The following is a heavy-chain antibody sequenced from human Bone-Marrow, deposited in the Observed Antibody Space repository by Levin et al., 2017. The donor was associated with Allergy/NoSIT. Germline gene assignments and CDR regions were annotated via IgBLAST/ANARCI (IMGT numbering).Heavy chain of an antibody. CDR3: ARDSPGSSGYLNDYGMDV. CDR2: IYYSGST. Sequence: SETLSLTCTVSGGSISSGGYYWSWIRQHPGKGLEWIGYIYYSGSTYYNPSLKSRVTISVDTSKNQFSLKLSSVTAADTAVYYCARDSPGSSGYLNDYGMDVWGQGTTVTVSS. J-gene: IGHJ6*02. D-gene: IGHD3-22*01. V-gene: IGHV4-31*03. CDR1: GGSISSGGYY.